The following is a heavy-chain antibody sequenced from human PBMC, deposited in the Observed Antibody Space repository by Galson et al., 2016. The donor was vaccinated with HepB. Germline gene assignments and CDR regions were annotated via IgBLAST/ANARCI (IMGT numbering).Heavy chain of an antibody. CDR1: GFSFNNYG. J-gene: IGHJ4*02. V-gene: IGHV3-23*01. CDR2: ISDTGII. Sequence: SLRLSCAVSGFSFNNYGMIWVRQAPGKGLEWVSGISDTGIIHYADSVKGRFTISRDTSKNTLYLQMISLRAEDTTVYYCAKDIARSNGWSRPGRNDYWGQGTLVSVSS. CDR3: AKDIARSNGWSRPGRNDY. D-gene: IGHD6-19*01.